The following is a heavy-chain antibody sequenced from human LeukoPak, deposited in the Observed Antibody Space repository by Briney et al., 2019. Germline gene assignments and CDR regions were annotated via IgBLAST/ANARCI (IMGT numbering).Heavy chain of an antibody. Sequence: PSETLSLTCTVSGYSISSGYYWGWIRQPPGKGLEWIGSIYHSGSTYYNPSLKSRATISVDTSKNQFSLKLSSVTAADTAVYYCASFSSSWDTDYWGQGTLVTVSP. D-gene: IGHD6-13*01. V-gene: IGHV4-38-2*02. CDR1: GYSISSGYY. J-gene: IGHJ4*02. CDR3: ASFSSSWDTDY. CDR2: IYHSGST.